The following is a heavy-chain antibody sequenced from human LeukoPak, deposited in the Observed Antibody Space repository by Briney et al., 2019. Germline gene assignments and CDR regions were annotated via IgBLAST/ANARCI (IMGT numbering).Heavy chain of an antibody. J-gene: IGHJ5*02. CDR2: INHSGST. V-gene: IGHV4-34*01. D-gene: IGHD7-27*01. CDR1: GGSFSGYY. CDR3: ARHYRKLGLHWFDP. Sequence: SETLSLNCAVYGGSFSGYYWSLNRQPPAPGLESIGEINHSGSTYYNPSLKSRVTISVDTSKNQFSLKLSSVTAADTAVYYCARHYRKLGLHWFDPWGQGTLVTVSS.